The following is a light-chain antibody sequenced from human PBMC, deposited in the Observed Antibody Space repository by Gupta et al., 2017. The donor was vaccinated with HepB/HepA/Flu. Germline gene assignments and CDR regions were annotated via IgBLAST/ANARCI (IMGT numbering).Light chain of an antibody. J-gene: IGKJ2*01. V-gene: IGKV3-20*01. CDR2: GAS. CDR1: QSVSSSY. CDR3: QQDGSSPYT. Sequence: EIVLTQSPGTLSLSPGERATLSCRASQSVSSSYLTWYQQKPGQAPRLLIYGASSRATGIPDRFSGRGSGTDFTLTISTLEPEDFGIYYCQQDGSSPYTFGQGTKVEI.